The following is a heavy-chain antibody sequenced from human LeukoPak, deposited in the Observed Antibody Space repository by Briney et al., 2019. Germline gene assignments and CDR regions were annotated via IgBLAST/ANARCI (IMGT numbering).Heavy chain of an antibody. CDR3: AREAYGSGNYYSDY. CDR1: GFTFSSKW. V-gene: IGHV3-74*01. D-gene: IGHD3-10*01. CDR2: IHKDGSST. J-gene: IGHJ4*02. Sequence: PGGSLRLSCAASGFTFSSKWMHWVRQAPGKGLVWVSRIHKDGSSTAYADSVKGRSTISRDNAKNTLYLQMNSLRAEDTAMYYCAREAYGSGNYYSDYWGQGTLVTVSS.